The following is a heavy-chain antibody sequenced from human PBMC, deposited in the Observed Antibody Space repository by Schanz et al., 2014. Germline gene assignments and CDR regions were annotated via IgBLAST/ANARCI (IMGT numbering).Heavy chain of an antibody. Sequence: DVYLVESGGALVQPGKSLRLSCAASGFTFDDFGMHWVRQAPGKALEWVSGISWNSVSIGYADSVKGRFTISRDNAKNSLYLQMNSLRVDDTAFYFCAKVRGDQRGAFDSWGQGTLVTVSS. CDR3: AKVRGDQRGAFDS. CDR2: ISWNSVSI. V-gene: IGHV3-9*01. CDR1: GFTFDDFG. D-gene: IGHD4-17*01. J-gene: IGHJ4*02.